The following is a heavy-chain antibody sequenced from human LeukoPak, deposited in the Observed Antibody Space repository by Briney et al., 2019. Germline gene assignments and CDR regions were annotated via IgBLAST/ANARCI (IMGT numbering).Heavy chain of an antibody. Sequence: GGSLRLSCAASGFTFSSYGMHWVRQAPGKGLEWVAVIWYDGSNKYYADSVKGRFTISRDNSKNTLYLQMNSLRAEDTAVYCCARFEQGYYYGMDVWGQGTTVTVSS. J-gene: IGHJ6*02. CDR2: IWYDGSNK. V-gene: IGHV3-33*01. CDR1: GFTFSSYG. CDR3: ARFEQGYYYGMDV. D-gene: IGHD3-9*01.